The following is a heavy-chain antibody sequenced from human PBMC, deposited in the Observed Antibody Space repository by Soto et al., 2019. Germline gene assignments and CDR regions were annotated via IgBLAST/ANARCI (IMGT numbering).Heavy chain of an antibody. J-gene: IGHJ6*02. CDR1: GFTFSSYA. D-gene: IGHD1-26*01. CDR2: ISYDGSNK. V-gene: IGHV3-30-3*01. Sequence: VQLVESGGGVVQPGRSLRLSCAASGFTFSSYAMHWVRQAPGKGLEWVAVISYDGSNKYYADSVKGRFTISRDNSKNTLYLQMNSLRAEDTAVYYCARVAVGALRYGMDVWGQGTTVTVSS. CDR3: ARVAVGALRYGMDV.